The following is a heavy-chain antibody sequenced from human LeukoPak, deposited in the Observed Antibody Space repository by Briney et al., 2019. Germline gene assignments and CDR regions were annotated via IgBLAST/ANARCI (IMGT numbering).Heavy chain of an antibody. J-gene: IGHJ5*02. CDR2: ISTYKGNT. Sequence: ASVKVSCKTSGYMFSSHGITWVRQAPGQGLEWMGWISTYKGNTKYAEKFQGRVTITTDTSTTTAYMELRSLRSDDTAVYYCARGGGWNYADYGGRWFDPWGQGTLVTVSS. CDR1: GYMFSSHG. V-gene: IGHV1-18*01. D-gene: IGHD4-17*01. CDR3: ARGGGWNYADYGGRWFDP.